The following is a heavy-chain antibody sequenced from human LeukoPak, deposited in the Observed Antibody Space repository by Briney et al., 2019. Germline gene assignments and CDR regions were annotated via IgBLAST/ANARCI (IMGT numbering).Heavy chain of an antibody. J-gene: IGHJ4*02. D-gene: IGHD4-17*01. Sequence: SETLSLTCTVSGGSISSRSYYWAWIRQPPGKGLEWIGKISDSGSTYYNPSLKSRVTISVDTSKNQFSLKLSSVTAADTAVYYCARAPGFWGGGYGGDYSATGAEFDYWGQGTLVTVSS. CDR3: ARAPGFWGGGYGGDYSATGAEFDY. CDR1: GGSISSRSYY. V-gene: IGHV4-39*07. CDR2: ISDSGST.